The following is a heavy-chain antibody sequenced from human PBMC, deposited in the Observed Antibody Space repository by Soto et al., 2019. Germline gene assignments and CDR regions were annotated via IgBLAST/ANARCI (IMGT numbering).Heavy chain of an antibody. D-gene: IGHD3-16*01. V-gene: IGHV3-7*01. CDR1: GFTFGSYW. CDR2: IKPDGSEK. J-gene: IGHJ2*01. CDR3: ARPYTVAGSSYWCFDL. Sequence: EVQLVESGGGLVQPGGSLRLSCAASGFTFGSYWMTWVRQAPGKGLEWVAKIKPDGSEKYYVDSVKGRFTISRDNTKTSLYLQMNSLRAEDTAVYYCARPYTVAGSSYWCFDLWGRGTLVTVSS.